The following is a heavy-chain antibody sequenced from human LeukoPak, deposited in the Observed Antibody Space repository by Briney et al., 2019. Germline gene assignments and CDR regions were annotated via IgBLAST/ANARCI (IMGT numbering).Heavy chain of an antibody. CDR2: IRSKANSYAT. Sequence: VGSLRLSCAASGFTFSGSAMHWVRQASGKGLEWVGRIRSKANSYATAYAASVKGRFTISRDDSYLQMNSLKTEDTAVYYCTSERYDFWSGYPNDYWGQGTLVTVSS. V-gene: IGHV3-73*01. J-gene: IGHJ4*02. D-gene: IGHD3-3*01. CDR3: TSERYDFWSGYPNDY. CDR1: GFTFSGSA.